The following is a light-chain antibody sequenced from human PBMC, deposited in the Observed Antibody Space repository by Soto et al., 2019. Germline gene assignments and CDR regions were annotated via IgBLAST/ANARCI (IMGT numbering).Light chain of an antibody. CDR2: SNN. CDR1: SSNLGSNT. CDR3: AAWDDSLNGSYV. Sequence: QSVLTQPPSASGTPGQRVTISCSGSSSNLGSNTVTWYQQLPGTAPKLLIYSNNQRPSGVPDRFSGSKSGTSASLAISGFQSEDEADYYCAAWDDSLNGSYVFGTGTKVTGL. V-gene: IGLV1-44*01. J-gene: IGLJ1*01.